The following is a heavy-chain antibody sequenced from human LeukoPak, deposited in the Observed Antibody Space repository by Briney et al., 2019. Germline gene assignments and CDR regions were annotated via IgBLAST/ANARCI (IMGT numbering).Heavy chain of an antibody. D-gene: IGHD6-19*01. CDR1: GFTVSSNY. Sequence: GGSLRLSCAASGFTVSSNYMSWVRQAPGKGLEWVSVISGSGGSTYYADSVKGRFAISRDNSKNTLYLQMTSLRAEDTALYYCAKDRSSSTIAVRGGYWGQGTLVTVSS. V-gene: IGHV3-23*01. J-gene: IGHJ4*02. CDR3: AKDRSSSTIAVRGGY. CDR2: ISGSGGST.